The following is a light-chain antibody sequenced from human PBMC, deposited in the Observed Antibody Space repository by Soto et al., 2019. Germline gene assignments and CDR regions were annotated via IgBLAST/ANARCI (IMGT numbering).Light chain of an antibody. CDR1: QSISSW. V-gene: IGKV1-5*03. J-gene: IGKJ4*01. CDR3: QQYNSYSPTT. CDR2: KAS. Sequence: DIQMTQSPSTLSASVGDRVTITCRASQSISSWLAWYQQKPGKAPKLLIYKASSLESGVPSRFSGSGSGTEFTLTISSLQPDDFATYYCQQYNSYSPTTFGGGTKVESK.